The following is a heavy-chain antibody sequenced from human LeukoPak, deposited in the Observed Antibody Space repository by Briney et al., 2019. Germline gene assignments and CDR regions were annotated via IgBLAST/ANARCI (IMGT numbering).Heavy chain of an antibody. V-gene: IGHV4-59*01. CDR3: ARARGVGATYPYFFDY. CDR1: GGSISSYY. D-gene: IGHD1-26*01. CDR2: IYYSGST. Sequence: SETLSLTCTVSGGSISSYYWSWIRQPPGKGLEWIGYIYYSGSTNYNPSLKSRVTISVKTSKNQFSLKLNSVTAADTAVYYCARARGVGATYPYFFDYWGQGTLVTVSS. J-gene: IGHJ4*02.